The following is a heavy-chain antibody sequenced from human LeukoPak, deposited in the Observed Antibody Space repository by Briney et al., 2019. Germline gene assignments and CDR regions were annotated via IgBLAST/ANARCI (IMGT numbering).Heavy chain of an antibody. CDR1: GFTFSSYA. Sequence: GGSLRLSCTASGFTFSSYAMSGVRQAPGKGLDWVSAITGSGDSTYYEDSVKGRFTISRDNSKNTLYLQMNNLRAEDTALYYCAKDRVPRYSGYGLSDDWGQGTLVTVSA. CDR2: ITGSGDST. D-gene: IGHD5-12*01. CDR3: AKDRVPRYSGYGLSDD. J-gene: IGHJ4*02. V-gene: IGHV3-23*01.